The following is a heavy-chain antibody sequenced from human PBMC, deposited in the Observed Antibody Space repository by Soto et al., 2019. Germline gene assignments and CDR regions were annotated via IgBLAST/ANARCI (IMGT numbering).Heavy chain of an antibody. CDR3: ARVTLRLMYYYDSSGQGGYFDY. D-gene: IGHD3-22*01. Sequence: KASETLSLTCAVSGGSISSSNWWSWVRQPPGKGLEWIGEIYHSGSTNYNPSLKSRVTISVDKSKNQFSLKLSSVTAADTAVYYCARVTLRLMYYYDSSGQGGYFDYWGQGTLVTVSS. CDR1: GGSISSSNW. V-gene: IGHV4-4*02. J-gene: IGHJ4*02. CDR2: IYHSGST.